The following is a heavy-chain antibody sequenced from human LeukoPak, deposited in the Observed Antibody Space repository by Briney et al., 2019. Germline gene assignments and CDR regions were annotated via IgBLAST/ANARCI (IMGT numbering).Heavy chain of an antibody. V-gene: IGHV5-51*01. D-gene: IGHD2-2*01. CDR2: FNPCNADT. Sequence: GESLQISCKGSGYSFISNWIGCVRQMPPKDLLWRGVFNPCNADTRYSPSFQGQVTISADKSMSTSSLQLSNVKASDTARYYCAREIPAGRRYYLDYWGQGTLVTVSS. J-gene: IGHJ4*02. CDR3: AREIPAGRRYYLDY. CDR1: GYSFISNW.